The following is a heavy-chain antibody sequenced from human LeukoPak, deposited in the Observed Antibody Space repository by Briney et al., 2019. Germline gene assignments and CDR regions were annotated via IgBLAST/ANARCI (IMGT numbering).Heavy chain of an antibody. J-gene: IGHJ5*02. Sequence: SVKVSCKASGGTFCSYAISWVRQAPGQGLEWMGGIIPIFGTANYAQKFQGRVTITADESTSTAYMELSSLRSEDTAVYYCARDLRAVVVVAAFSGFDPWGQGTLVTVSS. CDR3: ARDLRAVVVVAAFSGFDP. D-gene: IGHD2-15*01. CDR1: GGTFCSYA. CDR2: IIPIFGTA. V-gene: IGHV1-69*13.